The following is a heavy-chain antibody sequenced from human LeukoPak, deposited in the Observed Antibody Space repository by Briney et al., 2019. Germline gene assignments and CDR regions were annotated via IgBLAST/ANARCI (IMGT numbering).Heavy chain of an antibody. Sequence: SETLSLTCTVSGGSISGHYWSWIRQPPGKGLEWIGHIYYSGSTNYNPSLKSRVTMSVDTSKNQFSLKATSVTAADTAVYYCARRGVSYWDNWLDRWGQGLLVTVSS. CDR1: GGSISGHY. D-gene: IGHD1-26*01. V-gene: IGHV4-59*08. CDR2: IYYSGST. J-gene: IGHJ5*02. CDR3: ARRGVSYWDNWLDR.